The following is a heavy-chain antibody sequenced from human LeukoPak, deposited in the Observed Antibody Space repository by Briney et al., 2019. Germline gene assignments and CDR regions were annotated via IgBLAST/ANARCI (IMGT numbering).Heavy chain of an antibody. Sequence: GGSLRLSCAASGFSFSRHLMHWVRQAPGRGLVGVSRINNDGSGANYADSVKGRFTISRDNAKNTLDLQMSSLRAEDTAVYYCTSDTVYTALGIDYWGQGTLVTVSS. V-gene: IGHV3-74*01. CDR3: TSDTVYTALGIDY. J-gene: IGHJ4*02. CDR2: INNDGSGA. D-gene: IGHD5-18*01. CDR1: GFSFSRHL.